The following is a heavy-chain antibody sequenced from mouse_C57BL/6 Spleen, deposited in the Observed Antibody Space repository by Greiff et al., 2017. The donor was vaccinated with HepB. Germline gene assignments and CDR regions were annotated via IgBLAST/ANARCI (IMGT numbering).Heavy chain of an antibody. J-gene: IGHJ1*03. CDR2: INPGSGGT. D-gene: IGHD2-4*01. V-gene: IGHV1-54*01. Sequence: QVQLQQSGAELVRPGTSVKVSCKASGYAFTNYLIEWVKQRPGQGLEWIGVINPGSGGTNYNEKFKGKATLTADKSSSTAYMQLSSLTSEDSAVYFCAREKDDYGLYFDVWGTGTTVTVSS. CDR3: AREKDDYGLYFDV. CDR1: GYAFTNYL.